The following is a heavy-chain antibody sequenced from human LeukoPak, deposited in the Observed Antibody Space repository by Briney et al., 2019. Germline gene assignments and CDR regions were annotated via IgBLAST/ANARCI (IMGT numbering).Heavy chain of an antibody. D-gene: IGHD1-1*01. CDR1: GGSISSGDYY. V-gene: IGHV4-30-4*08. J-gene: IGHJ3*02. CDR2: IYYSGST. CDR3: ARDFYRGNAHDAFDI. Sequence: SETLSLNCTVSGGSISSGDYYWSWIRQPPGKGLEWIGYIYYSGSTYYNPSLKSRVTISVDTSKNQFSLKLSSVTAADTAVYYCARDFYRGNAHDAFDIWGQGTMVTVSS.